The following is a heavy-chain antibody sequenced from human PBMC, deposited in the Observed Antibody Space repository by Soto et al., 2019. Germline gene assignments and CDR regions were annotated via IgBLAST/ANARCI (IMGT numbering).Heavy chain of an antibody. J-gene: IGHJ5*02. V-gene: IGHV3-53*01. CDR2: IYSGGST. Sequence: GGSLRLSCAASGFTVSSNYMSWVRQAPGKGLEWVSVIYSGGSTYYADSVKGRFTISRDNSKNTLYLQMNSLRAEDTAVYYCAIAAAGTGPDPWGQGTLVTVSS. D-gene: IGHD6-13*01. CDR3: AIAAAGTGPDP. CDR1: GFTVSSNY.